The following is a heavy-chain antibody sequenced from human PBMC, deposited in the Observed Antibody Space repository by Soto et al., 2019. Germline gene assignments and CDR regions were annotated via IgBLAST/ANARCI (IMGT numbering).Heavy chain of an antibody. J-gene: IGHJ3*02. D-gene: IGHD3-3*01. CDR2: MSGSGGST. CDR3: ATAYYDFWAGAFDI. V-gene: IGHV3-23*01. Sequence: EVQLLESGGGLVQPGGSLRLSCAASGFTFSSYAMSWVRQAPGKWLEWVSAMSGSGGSTYYADSVKGRFTISRDNSKNTLYLQMNSLRAEDTAVYYCATAYYDFWAGAFDIWGQGTMVTVSS. CDR1: GFTFSSYA.